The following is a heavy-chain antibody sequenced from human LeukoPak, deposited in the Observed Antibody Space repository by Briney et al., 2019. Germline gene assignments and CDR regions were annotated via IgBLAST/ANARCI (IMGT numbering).Heavy chain of an antibody. J-gene: IGHJ6*04. CDR2: IYTSGST. CDR3: ARAGRTYYYDSSGYPPSTTRADV. Sequence: SQTLPLTCTVSGGSISSGSYYWSWIRQPAGKGLEWIGRIYTSGSTNYNPSLKSRVTISVDTSKNQFSLKLSSVTAADTAVYYCARAGRTYYYDSSGYPPSTTRADVWGKGTTVTVSS. CDR1: GGSISSGSYY. D-gene: IGHD3-22*01. V-gene: IGHV4-61*02.